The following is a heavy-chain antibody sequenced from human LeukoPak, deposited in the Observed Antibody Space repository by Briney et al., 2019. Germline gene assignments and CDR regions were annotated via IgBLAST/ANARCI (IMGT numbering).Heavy chain of an antibody. CDR1: GGSMRSGTYY. CDR3: ARRPYDSGYAFDI. D-gene: IGHD3-22*01. J-gene: IGHJ3*02. V-gene: IGHV4-39*01. CDR2: SYYSGNT. Sequence: SETLSLTCTVSGGSMRSGTYYWDWIRQPPGKGLEWIGSSYYSGNTYYNPSLKSRVTISVDTSKKQFSLKLSSVTAADTAVYYCARRPYDSGYAFDIWGQGTMVTVS.